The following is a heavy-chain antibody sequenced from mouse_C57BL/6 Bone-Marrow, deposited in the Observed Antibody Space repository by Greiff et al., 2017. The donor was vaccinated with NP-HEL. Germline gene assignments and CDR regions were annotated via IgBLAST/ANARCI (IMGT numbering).Heavy chain of an antibody. V-gene: IGHV1-72*01. Sequence: VQLQQPGAELVKPGASVKLSCKASGYTFTSYWMHWVKQRPGRGLEWIGRIDPNSGGTKYNEKFKSKATLTVDKPSSTAYMQLSSLTSEDSAVYYCASPSSCLYYYAMDYWGQGTSVTVSS. CDR1: GYTFTSYW. J-gene: IGHJ4*01. CDR2: IDPNSGGT. CDR3: ASPSSCLYYYAMDY. D-gene: IGHD2-3*01.